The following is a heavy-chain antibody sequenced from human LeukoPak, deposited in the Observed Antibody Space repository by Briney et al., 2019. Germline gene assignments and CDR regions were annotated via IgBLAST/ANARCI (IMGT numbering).Heavy chain of an antibody. CDR2: IGTAGDT. Sequence: GGSLRLSCAASGFTFSSYDMHWVRHAPGKGLEWVSAIGTAGDTYYPGSVKGRFTISRENAKNSLYLQMNSLRAGDTAVYYCARGSYPIGHWFDPWGQGTLVTVSS. D-gene: IGHD3-16*02. J-gene: IGHJ5*02. CDR1: GFTFSSYD. V-gene: IGHV3-13*01. CDR3: ARGSYPIGHWFDP.